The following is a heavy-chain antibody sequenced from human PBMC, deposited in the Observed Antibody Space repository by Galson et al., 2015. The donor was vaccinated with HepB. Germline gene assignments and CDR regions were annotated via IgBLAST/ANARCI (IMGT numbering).Heavy chain of an antibody. Sequence: LSLICTVSGGSISSGDYYWSWIRQPPGKGLEWIGYIYYSGSTYYNPSLKSRVTISVDTSKNQFSLKLSSVTAADTAVYYCATSMVDYDSSGPGVYYWGQGTLVTVSS. CDR2: IYYSGST. J-gene: IGHJ4*02. V-gene: IGHV4-30-4*01. D-gene: IGHD3-22*01. CDR3: ATSMVDYDSSGPGVYY. CDR1: GGSISSGDYY.